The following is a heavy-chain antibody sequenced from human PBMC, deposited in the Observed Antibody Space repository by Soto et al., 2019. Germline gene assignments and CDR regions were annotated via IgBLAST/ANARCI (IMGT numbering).Heavy chain of an antibody. CDR3: ASADLGTYSSGWYDY. V-gene: IGHV1-69*06. CDR1: GGTFSSYA. D-gene: IGHD6-19*01. CDR2: IIPIFGTA. Sequence: QVQLVQSGAEVKKPGSSVKVSCKASGGTFSSYAISWVRQAPGQGLEWMGGIIPIFGTANYAQKFQGRVTITADKATSTAYMELSSLRSEDTAVYYCASADLGTYSSGWYDYWGPGTLVTVSS. J-gene: IGHJ4*02.